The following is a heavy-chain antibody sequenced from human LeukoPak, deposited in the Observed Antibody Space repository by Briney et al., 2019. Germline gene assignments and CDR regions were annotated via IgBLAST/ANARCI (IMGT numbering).Heavy chain of an antibody. CDR2: ISAYNGNT. D-gene: IGHD6-13*01. CDR1: GYTFTSYG. Sequence: ASVKVSCKASGYTFTSYGISWVRQAPGQGLEWMGWISAYNGNTNYAQKLQGRVTMTTDTSTSTAYMELRSLRSDDTAVYYCARDGLRIAAAGTLDYWGQGTLVTVSS. V-gene: IGHV1-18*01. CDR3: ARDGLRIAAAGTLDY. J-gene: IGHJ4*02.